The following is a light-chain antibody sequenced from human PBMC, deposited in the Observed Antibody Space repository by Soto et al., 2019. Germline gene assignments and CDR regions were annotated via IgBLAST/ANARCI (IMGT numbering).Light chain of an antibody. V-gene: IGLV2-14*01. CDR1: SSDIGYYNY. J-gene: IGLJ2*01. Sequence: QSALTQPASVSGSPEQSITISCTGTSSDIGYYNYVSWYQQHPGKAPKLMIYEVSNRPSGVSNRFSGSKSGNTASLTISGLQAGDEADYYCCSYTTSSTLVFGGGTKLTVL. CDR2: EVS. CDR3: CSYTTSSTLV.